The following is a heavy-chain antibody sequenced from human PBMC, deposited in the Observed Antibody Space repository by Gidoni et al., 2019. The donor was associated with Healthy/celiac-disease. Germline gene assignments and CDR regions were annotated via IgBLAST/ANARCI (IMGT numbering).Heavy chain of an antibody. CDR1: GFTFSSYW. V-gene: IGHV3-7*01. CDR3: ARGGSYSKTGSQFDY. CDR2: IKQDGSEK. J-gene: IGHJ4*02. D-gene: IGHD1-26*01. Sequence: EVQLVESGGGLVHPGGSLRLPCAASGFTFSSYWMSWVRQAPGKGLEWVANIKQDGSEKYYVDSVKGRFTISRDNAKNSLYLQMNSLRAEDTAVYYCARGGSYSKTGSQFDYWGQGTLVTVSS.